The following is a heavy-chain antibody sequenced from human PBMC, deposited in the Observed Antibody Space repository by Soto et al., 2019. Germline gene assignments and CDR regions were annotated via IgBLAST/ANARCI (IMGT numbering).Heavy chain of an antibody. CDR2: ITSDGKSK. CDR1: GFNFSNHW. D-gene: IGHD2-21*02. V-gene: IGHV3-74*01. CDR3: ARESGDWPLNWFDP. J-gene: IGHJ5*02. Sequence: AGGSLRLSRATSGFNFSNHWMHWVRQRPAEGLVWVSRITSDGKSKAYAESVKGRFAISRDNAKNTLYLQMNGLTAEDTAVYYCARESGDWPLNWFDPWGQGTLVTVSS.